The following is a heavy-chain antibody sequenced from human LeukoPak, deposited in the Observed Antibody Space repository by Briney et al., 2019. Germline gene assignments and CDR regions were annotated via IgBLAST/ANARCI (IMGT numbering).Heavy chain of an antibody. V-gene: IGHV3-48*04. J-gene: IGHJ4*02. Sequence: GGSLRLSCAASGFTFSSYSMKWVRQAPGKGLEWVSYISISGSTIHYADSVKGRFTISRDNTKKSLYLQMNSLRAEDMALYYCAKGGIYSSSSTFDYFDSWGQGTLVTVSS. CDR2: ISISGSTI. D-gene: IGHD6-6*01. CDR1: GFTFSSYS. CDR3: AKGGIYSSSSTFDYFDS.